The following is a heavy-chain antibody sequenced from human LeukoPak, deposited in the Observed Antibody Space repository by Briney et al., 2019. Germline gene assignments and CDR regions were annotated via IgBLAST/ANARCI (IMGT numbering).Heavy chain of an antibody. V-gene: IGHV3-49*03. CDR3: SRIGNAGIDY. J-gene: IGHJ4*02. CDR1: GFPFGDYA. CDR2: IRSAVYGGTT. D-gene: IGHD3-16*02. Sequence: TEGSLRLSCAAGGFPFGDYALSWFRQAPGKGLNWVGYIRSAVYGGTTETAASLKDRFTVSRDDSKSVVYLQMSSLKTDDTAIYYCSRIGNAGIDYWGQGTLVTVSS.